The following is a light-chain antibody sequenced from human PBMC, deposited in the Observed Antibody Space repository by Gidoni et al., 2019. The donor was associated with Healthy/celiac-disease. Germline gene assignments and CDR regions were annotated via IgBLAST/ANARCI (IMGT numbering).Light chain of an antibody. CDR3: QQRSNWPWT. CDR2: DAS. Sequence: EIVLTQSPATLSLSPGERATHSCRACQSVSSYLAWYQQKPGQAPRLLIYDASNRATGNPARFSGSGSGTYFTLTISSLEPEDFAVYYCQQRSNWPWTFGQXTKVEIK. J-gene: IGKJ1*01. CDR1: QSVSSY. V-gene: IGKV3-11*01.